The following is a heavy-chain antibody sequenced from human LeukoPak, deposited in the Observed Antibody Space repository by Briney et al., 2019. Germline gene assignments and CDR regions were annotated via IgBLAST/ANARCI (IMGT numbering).Heavy chain of an antibody. D-gene: IGHD4-17*01. CDR1: GVSFSNYY. J-gene: IGHJ4*02. Sequence: PSETLSLTCAVSGVSFSNYYWSWIRQSPGKGLEWIGEINHSGYTNYNPSLKSRASISVNMSKNHVSLRLTSVTAADTAMYYCTRDEYGAADWGQGILVTVSS. CDR3: TRDEYGAAD. CDR2: INHSGYT. V-gene: IGHV4-34*01.